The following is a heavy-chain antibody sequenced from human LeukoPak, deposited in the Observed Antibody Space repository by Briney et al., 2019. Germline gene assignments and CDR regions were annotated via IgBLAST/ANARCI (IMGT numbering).Heavy chain of an antibody. J-gene: IGHJ4*02. D-gene: IGHD2-2*01. CDR1: GASFSSYV. Sequence: SVKVSCKASGASFSSYVISWVRQAPGQGLEWMGGIIPIFGTANYAQKFQGRVTITADESTSTAYMELSSLRSEDTAVYYCARDVYCSSTTCSYYFDYWGQGTLVTVSS. CDR3: ARDVYCSSTTCSYYFDY. CDR2: IIPIFGTA. V-gene: IGHV1-69*13.